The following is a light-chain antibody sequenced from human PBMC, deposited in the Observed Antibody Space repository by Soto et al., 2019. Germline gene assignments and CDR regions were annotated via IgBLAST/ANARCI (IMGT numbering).Light chain of an antibody. V-gene: IGLV2-18*02. CDR3: SSYTGSNTYV. Sequence: QSALTQPPSVSGSPGQSVTISCTGTSSDVGSYNRVSWYQQPPATAPKLMIYEVSNRPSGIPDRFSGSKSANTASLTISGLQAEDEADYYCSSYTGSNTYVFGTGTKVTVL. CDR1: SSDVGSYNR. CDR2: EVS. J-gene: IGLJ1*01.